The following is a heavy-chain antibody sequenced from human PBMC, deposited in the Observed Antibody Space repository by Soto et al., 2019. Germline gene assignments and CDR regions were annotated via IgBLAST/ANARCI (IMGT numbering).Heavy chain of an antibody. CDR1: GYNFATNG. V-gene: IGHV3-33*01. J-gene: IGHJ4*02. CDR2: VWYDGSKG. Sequence: QVQLVESGGRVVQPGRSLRLSCAGSGYNFATNGIHWVRRAPGKGLEWLAVVWYDGSKGYYADSVKGRFTVSKDNSINTAYLQINNLRGDDTAVYYCARTIGYRPDHWGQGTLVTVSS. CDR3: ARTIGYRPDH. D-gene: IGHD3-16*02.